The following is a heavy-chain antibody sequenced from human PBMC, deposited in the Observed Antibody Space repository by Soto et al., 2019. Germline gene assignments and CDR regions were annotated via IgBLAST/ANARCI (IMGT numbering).Heavy chain of an antibody. J-gene: IGHJ4*02. CDR2: IFSNDEK. V-gene: IGHV2-26*01. CDR3: ARIGSSTRRGPQESEYYFDY. CDR1: GFSLSNARMG. D-gene: IGHD2-2*01. Sequence: QVTLKESGPVLVKPTETLTLTCTVSGFSLSNARMGVSWIRQPPGKALEWLAHIFSNDEKSYSTSLKSRLTISKDTSKSQVVLTMTNMDPVDTATYYCARIGSSTRRGPQESEYYFDYWGQGTLVTVSS.